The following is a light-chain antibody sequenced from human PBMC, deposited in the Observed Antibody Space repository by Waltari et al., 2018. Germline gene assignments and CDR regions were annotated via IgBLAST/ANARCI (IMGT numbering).Light chain of an antibody. V-gene: IGLV2-11*01. CDR1: ISDVGRSNY. Sequence: QSALIPPRSASGSPGQSVTISCTGSISDVGRSNYFSWYQQHSGKAPKRIIYEVIERPSGVPDRFSGSKSGDTASLTISGLQAEDEADYYCCSYAGSHSWVFGGGTKLTVL. CDR2: EVI. J-gene: IGLJ3*02. CDR3: CSYAGSHSWV.